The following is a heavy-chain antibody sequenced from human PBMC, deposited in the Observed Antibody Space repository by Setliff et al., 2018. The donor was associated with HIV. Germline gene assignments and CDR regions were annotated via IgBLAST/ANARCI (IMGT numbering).Heavy chain of an antibody. D-gene: IGHD6-13*01. Sequence: ASVKVSCKTSGYTFPTYGISWVRQAPGHGLEWMGWISPYNGHTKYAQTFQGRVTMTTDTSTKTGYMELRSLTSNDTAVYYCARERGPYSSSFNFDHWGQGTLVTVSS. CDR3: ARERGPYSSSFNFDH. CDR1: GYTFPTYG. V-gene: IGHV1-18*01. J-gene: IGHJ4*02. CDR2: ISPYNGHT.